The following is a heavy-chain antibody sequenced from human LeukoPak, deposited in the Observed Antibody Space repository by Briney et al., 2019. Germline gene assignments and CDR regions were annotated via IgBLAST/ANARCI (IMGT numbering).Heavy chain of an antibody. D-gene: IGHD1-7*01. CDR3: ARDVVTGTY. CDR1: GFTFDSYV. V-gene: IGHV3-23*01. J-gene: IGHJ4*02. Sequence: GGSLRLSCAASGFTFDSYVMSWVRQAPGKGLEWVSAISGSGSNTYYADSVKGRFTISRDNSKNTMYLQMNSLRAEDTAVYYCARDVVTGTYWGQGTLVTVSS. CDR2: ISGSGSNT.